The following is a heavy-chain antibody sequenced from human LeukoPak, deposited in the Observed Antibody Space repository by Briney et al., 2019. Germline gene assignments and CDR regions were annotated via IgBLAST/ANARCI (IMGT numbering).Heavy chain of an antibody. CDR3: APTYGYTVGGYDY. CDR2: INYRGHT. D-gene: IGHD3-16*01. V-gene: IGHV4-39*01. J-gene: IGHJ4*02. Sequence: PSETLSLTCTVSGGSISGSSYHWGWIRQPPGKGLEWIGSINYRGHTYYNPSLEGRVAVSVDTSKNQFSLKMRSVTAADTALYYCAPTYGYTVGGYDYWGQGSLVTVSS. CDR1: GGSISGSSYH.